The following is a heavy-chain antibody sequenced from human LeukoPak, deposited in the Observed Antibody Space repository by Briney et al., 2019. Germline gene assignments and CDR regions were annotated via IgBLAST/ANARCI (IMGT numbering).Heavy chain of an antibody. J-gene: IGHJ4*02. CDR3: ARASSSGWYHPTMDY. Sequence: SETLSLTCTVSGGSISSYDWSWIRQPPGKGLEWIGYIYYSGSTNYNPSLKSRVTISVDTSKNQFSLKLSSVTAADTAVYYCARASSSGWYHPTMDYWGQGTLVTVSS. CDR1: GGSISSYD. D-gene: IGHD6-19*01. CDR2: IYYSGST. V-gene: IGHV4-59*01.